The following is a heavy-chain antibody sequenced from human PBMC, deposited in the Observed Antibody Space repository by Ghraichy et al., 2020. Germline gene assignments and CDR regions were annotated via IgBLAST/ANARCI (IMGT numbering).Heavy chain of an antibody. D-gene: IGHD6-19*01. V-gene: IGHV3-23*01. J-gene: IGHJ4*02. CDR1: GFTFSSFA. CDR3: AKDMYGSGWAATLDF. Sequence: ETLSLTCVASGFTFSSFAMNWVRQVPGRGLEWVSTITASGATRYYAASVKGRFTISRDSSKNTVSLEMHRLAPDDTAVYFCAKDMYGSGWAATLDFWGQGTLVTVSS. CDR2: ITASGATR.